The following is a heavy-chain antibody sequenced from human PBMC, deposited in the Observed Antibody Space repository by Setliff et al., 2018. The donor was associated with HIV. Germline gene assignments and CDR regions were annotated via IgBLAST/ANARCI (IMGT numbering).Heavy chain of an antibody. J-gene: IGHJ3*02. V-gene: IGHV4-59*08. CDR1: GGSISGHY. D-gene: IGHD2-8*01. Sequence: SETLSLTCTVSGGSISGHYWIWIRQPPGKGLEWIGYIHYSGATNYNPSPKSRVTISLDTSRTQFSLRLSSVTAADTAVYYCARHSPNVGVRGDAFDIWGQGTVVTVSS. CDR2: IHYSGAT. CDR3: ARHSPNVGVRGDAFDI.